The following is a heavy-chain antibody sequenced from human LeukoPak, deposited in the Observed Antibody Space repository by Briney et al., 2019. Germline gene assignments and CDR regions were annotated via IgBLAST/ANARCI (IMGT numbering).Heavy chain of an antibody. V-gene: IGHV1-8*01. Sequence: GASVKVSCKASGYTFTSYDINWVRQAPGQGLEWMGWMNPNSGNTGYAQKFQGRVTMTRNTSISTAYMELSSLRSEDTAVYYCARVRSGSRRGYCSGGSCYPFDYWGQGTLVTVSS. CDR1: GYTFTSYD. CDR3: ARVRSGSRRGYCSGGSCYPFDY. CDR2: MNPNSGNT. J-gene: IGHJ4*02. D-gene: IGHD2-15*01.